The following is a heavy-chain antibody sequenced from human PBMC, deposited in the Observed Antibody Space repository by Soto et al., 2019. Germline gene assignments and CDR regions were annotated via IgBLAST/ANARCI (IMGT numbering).Heavy chain of an antibody. J-gene: IGHJ6*02. Sequence: SETLSLTCAVYGGSFSGYYWSWIRQPPGKGLEWIGEINHSGSTNYNPSLKSRVTISVDTSKNQFSLKLSSVTAADTAVYYCARGRAGAYYYYYGMDVWGQGTTVTVSS. V-gene: IGHV4-34*01. CDR1: GGSFSGYY. CDR3: ARGRAGAYYYYYGMDV. CDR2: INHSGST. D-gene: IGHD6-19*01.